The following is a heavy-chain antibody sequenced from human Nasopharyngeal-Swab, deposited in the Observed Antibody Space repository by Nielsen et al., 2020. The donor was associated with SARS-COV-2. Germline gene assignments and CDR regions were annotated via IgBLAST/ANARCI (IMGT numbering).Heavy chain of an antibody. D-gene: IGHD6-13*01. CDR3: AKGRSISAAGSAWYDH. V-gene: IGHV3-23*01. Sequence: GGSLRLSCVGSGFTFDDYAMTWVRQAPGKGLEWVSSITGSGSKIYYADSARGRFVISRDNANNMVLLQMNDLRAEDTAVYYCAKGRSISAAGSAWYDHWGQGTLVTVSS. CDR1: GFTFDDYA. J-gene: IGHJ5*02. CDR2: ITGSGSKI.